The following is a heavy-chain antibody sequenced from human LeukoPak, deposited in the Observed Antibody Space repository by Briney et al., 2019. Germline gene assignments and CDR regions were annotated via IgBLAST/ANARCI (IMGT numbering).Heavy chain of an antibody. CDR2: IYPGDSDT. D-gene: IGHD6-19*01. CDR3: ATSGYSSGWDRNWFDP. J-gene: IGHJ5*02. Sequence: GESLKISCKGSGYSFTSYWIGWVRQMPGKGLAWMGIIYPGDSDTRYSPSFQGQVTISADKSISTAYLQWRSLKASDTAMYYGATSGYSSGWDRNWFDPWGQGTLVTVSS. CDR1: GYSFTSYW. V-gene: IGHV5-51*01.